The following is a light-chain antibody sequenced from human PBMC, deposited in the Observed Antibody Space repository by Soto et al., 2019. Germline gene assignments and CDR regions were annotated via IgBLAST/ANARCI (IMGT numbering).Light chain of an antibody. Sequence: SVLTQPPSASGSPGQSVTISCTGTSSDVGGYNYVSWYQQHPGKAPKLMIYEVSKRPSGVPDRFSGSKSGNTASLTVSGLQAEDEADYYCSSYAGSNLRVVFGGGTKVTVL. V-gene: IGLV2-8*01. CDR3: SSYAGSNLRVV. CDR1: SSDVGGYNY. J-gene: IGLJ2*01. CDR2: EVS.